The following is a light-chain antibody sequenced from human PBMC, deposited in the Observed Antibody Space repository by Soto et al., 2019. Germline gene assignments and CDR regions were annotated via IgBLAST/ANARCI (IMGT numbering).Light chain of an antibody. CDR1: SSDVGGYNY. J-gene: IGLJ3*02. CDR2: DVS. V-gene: IGLV2-11*01. Sequence: QSALTQPRSVSGSPGQSVTISCTGTSSDVGGYNYVSWYQQHPGKAPKLMIYDVSNRPSGVPDRFSGSKSGNTASLTISGLQAEDEADYYCCSYAGSPWVFGGGTKVTVL. CDR3: CSYAGSPWV.